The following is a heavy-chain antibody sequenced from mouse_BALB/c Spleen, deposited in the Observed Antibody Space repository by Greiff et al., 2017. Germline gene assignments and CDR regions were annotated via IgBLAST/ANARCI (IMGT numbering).Heavy chain of an antibody. CDR1: GYTFTSYW. D-gene: IGHD2-14*01. J-gene: IGHJ2*01. CDR3: ARGDRYDRGLDY. CDR2: INPSNGRT. Sequence: QVQLQQPGAELVKPGASVKLSCKASGYTFTSYWMHWVKQRPGQGLEWIGEINPSNGRTNYNEKFKSKATLTVDKSSSTAYMQLSSLTSEDSAVYCCARGDRYDRGLDYWGQGTTLTVSS. V-gene: IGHV1S81*02.